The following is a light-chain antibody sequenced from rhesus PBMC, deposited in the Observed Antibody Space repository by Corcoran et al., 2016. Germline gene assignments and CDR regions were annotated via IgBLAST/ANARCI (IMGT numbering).Light chain of an antibody. CDR3: QQSSSFPYS. V-gene: IGKV6-55*01. Sequence: EIVLTQSPAFQSVTLKEKVTITCQASQSIGSSLHWYQQKPDQSPKLLIKYASQSISGVPSRFSGSGSGTDFTLPINSLEADDAATYYCQQSSSFPYSFGQGTKVEIK. CDR2: YAS. CDR1: QSIGSS. J-gene: IGKJ2*01.